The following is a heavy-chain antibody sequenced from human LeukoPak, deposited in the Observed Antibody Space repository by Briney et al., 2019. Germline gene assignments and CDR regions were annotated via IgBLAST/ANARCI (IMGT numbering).Heavy chain of an antibody. J-gene: IGHJ4*02. CDR1: GGSFSGYY. CDR3: ARRHYEILSGYPS. CDR2: INHSGST. D-gene: IGHD3-9*01. V-gene: IGHV4-34*01. Sequence: SETLSLTCAVYGGSFSGYYWSWIRQPPGKGLEWIGEINHSGSTNYNPSLKSRVTISVDKSKNQFSLNLSSVTAADTAVYYCARRHYEILSGYPSWGQGILVTVSS.